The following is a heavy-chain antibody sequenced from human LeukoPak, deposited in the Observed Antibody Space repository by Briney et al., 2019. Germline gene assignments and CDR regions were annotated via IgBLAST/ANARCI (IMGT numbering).Heavy chain of an antibody. Sequence: GGSLRLSCAASGFTFSSYAMSWVRQAPGKGLEWVSAISGSGGSTYYADSVKGRFTMSRDNSKNTLYLQMNSLRAEDTAVYYCANAQYYYGSGSWGFDYWGQGTLVTVSS. CDR2: ISGSGGST. J-gene: IGHJ4*02. D-gene: IGHD3-10*01. CDR1: GFTFSSYA. CDR3: ANAQYYYGSGSWGFDY. V-gene: IGHV3-23*01.